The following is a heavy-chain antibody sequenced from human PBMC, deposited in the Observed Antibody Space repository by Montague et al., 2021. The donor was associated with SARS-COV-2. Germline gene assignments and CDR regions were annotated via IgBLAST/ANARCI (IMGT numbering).Heavy chain of an antibody. CDR1: GGSISDYY. CDR3: AREYRIELWQTNWYFGL. CDR2: IYHSGNT. Sequence: SETLSLTCTVSGGSISDYYWSWIRQPPGKGLEWIGYIYHSGNTNYNPSLKSRVSISADTSKNQFSLRLSSVTAADTAVYYCAREYRIELWQTNWYFGLWGRGTLVTVSS. V-gene: IGHV4-59*01. J-gene: IGHJ2*01. D-gene: IGHD5-18*01.